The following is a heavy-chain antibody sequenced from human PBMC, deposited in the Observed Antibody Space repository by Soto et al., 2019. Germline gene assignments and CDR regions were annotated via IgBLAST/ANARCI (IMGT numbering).Heavy chain of an antibody. D-gene: IGHD6-13*01. CDR3: ARDYSSGWYANLRY. J-gene: IGHJ4*02. CDR2: IIPIFGTA. CDR1: GGTFSSYA. Sequence: ASVKVSCKASGGTFSSYAISWVRQAPGQGLEWMGGIIPIFGTANYAQKFQGRVTITADESTSTAYMELSSLRSEGTAVYYCARDYSSGWYANLRYWGQGTLVTV. V-gene: IGHV1-69*13.